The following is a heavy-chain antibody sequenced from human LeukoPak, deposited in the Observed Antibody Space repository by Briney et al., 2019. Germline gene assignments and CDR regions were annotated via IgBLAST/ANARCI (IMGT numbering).Heavy chain of an antibody. CDR2: IKQDGSEK. J-gene: IGHJ4*02. D-gene: IGHD3-3*01. V-gene: IGHV3-7*01. CDR3: ARDAHGGYYDFWSGYYAHHFDY. Sequence: GGSLRLSCAASGFTFSSYSVNWVRQAPGKGLEWVANIKQDGSEKYYVDSVKGRFTISRDNAKNSLYLQMNSLRAEDTAVYYCARDAHGGYYDFWSGYYAHHFDYWGQGTLVTVSS. CDR1: GFTFSSYS.